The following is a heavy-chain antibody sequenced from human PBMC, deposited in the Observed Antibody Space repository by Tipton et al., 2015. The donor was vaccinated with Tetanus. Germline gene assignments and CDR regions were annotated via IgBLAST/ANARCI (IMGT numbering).Heavy chain of an antibody. J-gene: IGHJ6*02. CDR2: IYYSGTT. CDR3: ARTPDYYYGMDV. V-gene: IGHV4-4*01. Sequence: SLRLSCDVSGGPVSSSNWWSWVRQAPGKGLEWIGEIYYSGTTNYNPSLKSRVTISTDKSKNQVSLRLNSVTAADTVVYFCARTPDYYYGMDVWGQGTTVTVTS. CDR1: GGPVSSSNW.